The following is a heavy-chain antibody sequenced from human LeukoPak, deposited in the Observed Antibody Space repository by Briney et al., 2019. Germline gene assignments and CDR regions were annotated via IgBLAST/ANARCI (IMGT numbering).Heavy chain of an antibody. J-gene: IGHJ5*02. Sequence: GRSLRLSCAVSGFTFNDYAMHWVRQAPGKGLEWVSGISWNRGSIDYADSVKGRLTISRDNAKNSLYQQMNSLRAGDTALYYCAKDMQCQLLLGWLDPGGQGTLVTVSS. CDR1: GFTFNDYA. CDR3: AKDMQCQLLLGWLDP. D-gene: IGHD2-2*01. CDR2: ISWNRGSI. V-gene: IGHV3-9*01.